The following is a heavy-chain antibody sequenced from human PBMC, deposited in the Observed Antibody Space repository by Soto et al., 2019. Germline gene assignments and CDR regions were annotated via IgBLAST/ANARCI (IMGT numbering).Heavy chain of an antibody. Sequence: ASVKVSCKASGYTFTGYYMHWVRQAPGQGLEWMGWINPNSGGTNYAQKFQGWVTMTRDTSISTAYMELSRLRSDDTAVYYCARGSSTRANDAFDIWGQGTMVTVSS. CDR1: GYTFTGYY. CDR2: INPNSGGT. D-gene: IGHD2-2*01. V-gene: IGHV1-2*04. CDR3: ARGSSTRANDAFDI. J-gene: IGHJ3*02.